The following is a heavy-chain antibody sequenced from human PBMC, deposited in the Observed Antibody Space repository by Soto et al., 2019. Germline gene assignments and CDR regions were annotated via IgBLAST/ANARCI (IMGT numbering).Heavy chain of an antibody. J-gene: IGHJ4*02. CDR1: GGSISNSNW. CDR3: AHRPIVGAAI. CDR2: IFHSGST. Sequence: QVQLQESGPGLVKPSGTLSLTCAVFGGSISNSNWWTWVRQPPGKGLDWIGDIFHSGSTNYNSSLIGRVTISVDKANNQFSLKLSSVTAADTAVYYCAHRPIVGAAIWGQGTLVTVSS. D-gene: IGHD1-26*01. V-gene: IGHV4-4*02.